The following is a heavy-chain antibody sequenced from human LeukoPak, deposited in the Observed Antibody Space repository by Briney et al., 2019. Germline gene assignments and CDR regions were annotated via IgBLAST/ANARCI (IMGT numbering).Heavy chain of an antibody. D-gene: IGHD2-15*01. J-gene: IGHJ2*01. Sequence: SETLSLSRTLTGYYERHGVLWGWFRRSPGGGQERIGSLYHSGTTYYNTSLKSRISTSVDTSKNQFSLKLRLVTVADTAVYYCARVEVPRDINDWYFDLWGRGTLVTVSS. CDR2: LYHSGTT. V-gene: IGHV4-38-2*02. CDR1: GYYERHGVL. CDR3: ARVEVPRDINDWYFDL.